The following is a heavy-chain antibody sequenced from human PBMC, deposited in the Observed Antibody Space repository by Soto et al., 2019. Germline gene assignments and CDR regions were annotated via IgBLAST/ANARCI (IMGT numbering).Heavy chain of an antibody. CDR3: TRSGSSPYYYGMDV. J-gene: IGHJ6*02. D-gene: IGHD6-6*01. CDR1: GFTFSSYW. Sequence: EVQLVESGGGLVQPGGSLRLSCAASGFTFSSYWMHWVRQAPGKGLVWVSRINSDGSNTNYADSVKGRFTISRDNAKNTRYLQMNSLRAEDTAVYYCTRSGSSPYYYGMDVWGQGTTVTVSS. V-gene: IGHV3-74*01. CDR2: INSDGSNT.